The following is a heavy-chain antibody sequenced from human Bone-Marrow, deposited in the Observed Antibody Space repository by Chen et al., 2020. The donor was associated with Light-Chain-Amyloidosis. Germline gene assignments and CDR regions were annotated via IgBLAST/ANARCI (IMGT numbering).Heavy chain of an antibody. CDR3: AKDPLHSSSGAFDI. CDR2: ISWNSGSI. J-gene: IGHJ3*02. V-gene: IGHV3-9*03. Sequence: EVQLVESGGGLVQPGRSLRLSCAASGFTFDDYAMHWVRQAPGKGLEWVSVISWNSGSIGYADSVKGRFTISRDNAKNSLYLQMNSLRAEDMALYYCAKDPLHSSSGAFDIWGQGTMVTVSS. CDR1: GFTFDDYA. D-gene: IGHD6-6*01.